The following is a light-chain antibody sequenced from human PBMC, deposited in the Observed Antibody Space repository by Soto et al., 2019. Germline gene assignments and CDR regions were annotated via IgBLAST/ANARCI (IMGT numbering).Light chain of an antibody. V-gene: IGKV3-11*01. CDR1: QSVVSY. J-gene: IGKJ4*01. CDR3: QHRSSWPLT. CDR2: DAS. Sequence: ETLLTQSPATLSLSPGQRATLSCRASQSVVSYLAWYQQKPGQAPRLLIYDASNRATGVPARFSGSGSGTDFTLTIDSLEPEDFAVYYCQHRSSWPLTFGGGTKVDIK.